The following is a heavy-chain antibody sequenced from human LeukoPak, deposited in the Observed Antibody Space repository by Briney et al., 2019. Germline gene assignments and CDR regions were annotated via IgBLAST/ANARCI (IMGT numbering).Heavy chain of an antibody. J-gene: IGHJ4*02. V-gene: IGHV3-48*03. CDR2: ISSGSTI. CDR1: GFTFSSYE. CDR3: ARESIAVAGAPFDH. Sequence: GGSLRLSCAASGFTFSSYEMNWVRQAPGKGLEWVSYISSGSTIYDADSVKGRFTISRDNAKNSLYLQMNSLRAEDTAVYYCARESIAVAGAPFDHWGQGTLVTVSS. D-gene: IGHD6-19*01.